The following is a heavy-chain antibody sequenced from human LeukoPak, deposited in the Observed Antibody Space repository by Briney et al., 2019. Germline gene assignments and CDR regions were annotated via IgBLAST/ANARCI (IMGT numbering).Heavy chain of an antibody. J-gene: IGHJ4*02. D-gene: IGHD6-6*01. CDR2: IYYSGST. CDR1: GGSISSSSYY. CDR3: ARPGLEQLVSVY. V-gene: IGHV4-39*01. Sequence: PSETLSLTCTVSGGSISSSSYYWGWIRQPPGKGLEWIGSIYYSGSTYYNPSLKSRVTISVDTSKNQFSLKLSSVTAADTAVYYCARPGLEQLVSVYWGQGTLVAVSS.